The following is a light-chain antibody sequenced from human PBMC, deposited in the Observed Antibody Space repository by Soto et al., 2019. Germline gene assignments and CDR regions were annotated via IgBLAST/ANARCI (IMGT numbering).Light chain of an antibody. CDR2: DSS. V-gene: IGKV3-20*01. CDR1: QSVSSSR. Sequence: EIVLTQSPGTLSLSPGERVTLSCRASQSVSSSRLAWYQQNPGQAPRLLIYDSSTRPTGIPEIFSGSGSGADFTLTIGRLESEDVAVYYCQHSLRSPLTFGGGTKVEIK. CDR3: QHSLRSPLT. J-gene: IGKJ4*01.